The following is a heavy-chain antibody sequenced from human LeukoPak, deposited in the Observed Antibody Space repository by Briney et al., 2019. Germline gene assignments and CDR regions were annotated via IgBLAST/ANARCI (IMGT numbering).Heavy chain of an antibody. CDR2: INTNTGNP. V-gene: IGHV7-4-1*02. J-gene: IGHJ3*02. CDR1: GYTFTSYA. D-gene: IGHD2-15*01. CDR3: ARDSIGVVVAATDAFDI. Sequence: ASVKVSCKASGYTFTSYAMNWVRQAPGQGLEWMGWINTNTGNPTYAQGFTGRFVFSLDTSVSTAYLQISSLKAEDTAVYYCARDSIGVVVAATDAFDIWGQGTMVTVSS.